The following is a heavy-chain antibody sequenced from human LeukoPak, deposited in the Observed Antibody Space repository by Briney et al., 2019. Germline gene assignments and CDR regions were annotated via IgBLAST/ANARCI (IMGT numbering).Heavy chain of an antibody. CDR1: GFTFSSYG. Sequence: GGSLRLSCAASGFTFSSYGMSWVRQAPGKGLEWVSAISGSGGSTYYADSVKGQFTISRDNSKNTLYLQMNSLRAEDTAVYYCAKDGGSGSYFYRSTNTCADYWGQGTLVTVSS. V-gene: IGHV3-23*01. CDR3: AKDGGSGSYFYRSTNTCADY. CDR2: ISGSGGST. J-gene: IGHJ4*02. D-gene: IGHD3-10*01.